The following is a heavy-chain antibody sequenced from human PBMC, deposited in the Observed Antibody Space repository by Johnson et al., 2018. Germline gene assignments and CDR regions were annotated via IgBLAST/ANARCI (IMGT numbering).Heavy chain of an antibody. CDR3: ARDRIAALDAFDI. Sequence: QVQLVESGGGVVQPGRSMRLSCGASGSIFSGSVMHWVRQAPGKGLEWVAIISYDGSNKYYADSVKGRFTISRDNSKNTLYLQMNSLRAEDTAVYYCARDRIAALDAFDIWGQGTMVTVSS. CDR1: GSIFSGSV. D-gene: IGHD6-6*01. V-gene: IGHV3-30-3*01. J-gene: IGHJ3*02. CDR2: ISYDGSNK.